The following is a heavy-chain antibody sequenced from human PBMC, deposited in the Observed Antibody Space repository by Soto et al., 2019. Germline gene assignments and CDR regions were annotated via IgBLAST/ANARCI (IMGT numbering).Heavy chain of an antibody. CDR2: IYYSGST. CDR3: ARVYGQWLNAEYFQH. Sequence: PSETLSLTCTVSGGSISSYYWSWIRQPPGKGLEWIGYIYYSGSTNYNPSLKSRVTISVDTSKNQFSLKLSSVTAADTAVYYCARVYGQWLNAEYFQHWGQGTLVTVSS. CDR1: GGSISSYY. D-gene: IGHD6-19*01. V-gene: IGHV4-59*01. J-gene: IGHJ1*01.